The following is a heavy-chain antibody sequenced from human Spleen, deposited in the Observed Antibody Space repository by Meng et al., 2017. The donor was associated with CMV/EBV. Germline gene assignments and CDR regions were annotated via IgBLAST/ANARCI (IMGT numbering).Heavy chain of an antibody. CDR2: ISGVGVNT. J-gene: IGHJ4*02. Sequence: GETLKISCGVSGFTFSKYVMSWVRQAPGKGLEWVSSISGVGVNTYYADSVKGRFTISRDNSKNTLYLQMNSLRAEDTSVYYCAKDTSCYTYWGQGTLVTVSS. D-gene: IGHD2-2*02. CDR1: GFTFSKYV. V-gene: IGHV3-23*01. CDR3: AKDTSCYTY.